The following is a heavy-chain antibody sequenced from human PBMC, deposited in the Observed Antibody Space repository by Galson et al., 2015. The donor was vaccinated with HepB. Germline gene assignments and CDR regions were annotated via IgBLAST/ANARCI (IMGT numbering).Heavy chain of an antibody. CDR3: SRTLPGIDLDY. CDR2: VRHKARRYTT. V-gene: IGHV3-72*01. Sequence: SLRLSCAASGFTFSDYYMKWVRQAPGKGLEWVGRVRHKARRYTTDYVASVEGRFTISRDDSKNSLYLQMDSLKTEDTSVYYCSRTLPGIDLDYWGQGTLVTVPS. J-gene: IGHJ4*02. CDR1: GFTFSDYY. D-gene: IGHD3-3*02.